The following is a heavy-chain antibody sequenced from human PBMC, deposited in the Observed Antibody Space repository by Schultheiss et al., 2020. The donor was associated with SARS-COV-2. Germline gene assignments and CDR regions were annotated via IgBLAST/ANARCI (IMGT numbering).Heavy chain of an antibody. CDR1: GGSISYSY. Sequence: SETLSLTCTVSGGSISYSYWGWIRQPPGKGLEWIGYIYYSGSTNYNPSLKSRVTISVDTSKNQFSLKLSSVTAADTAVYYCARGVGSGFDIWGQGTMVTVSS. CDR2: IYYSGST. J-gene: IGHJ3*02. D-gene: IGHD1-26*01. CDR3: ARGVGSGFDI. V-gene: IGHV4-59*01.